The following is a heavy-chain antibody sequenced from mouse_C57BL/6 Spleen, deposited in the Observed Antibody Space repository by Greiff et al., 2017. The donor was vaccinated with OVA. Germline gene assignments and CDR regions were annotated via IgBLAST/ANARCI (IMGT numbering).Heavy chain of an antibody. CDR1: GYTFTSYT. CDR2: INPSSGYT. D-gene: IGHD2-14*01. CDR3: ASEGAYDN. V-gene: IGHV1-4*01. Sequence: VQLVESGAELARPGASVKMSCKASGYTFTSYTMHWVKQRPGQGLEWIGYINPSSGYTKYNQKFKDKATLTADKSSSTAYMQLSSLTSEDSAVYYCASEGAYDNGGQGTTLTVSS. J-gene: IGHJ2*01.